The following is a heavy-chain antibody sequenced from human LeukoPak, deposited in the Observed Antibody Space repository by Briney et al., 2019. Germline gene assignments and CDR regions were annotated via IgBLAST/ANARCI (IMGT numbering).Heavy chain of an antibody. J-gene: IGHJ3*02. Sequence: SETLSLTCTVSGGSIGSYYWSWIRQPPGKGLEWIGYIYYSGSTNYNPSLKSRVTISVDTSKNQFSLKLSSVTAADTAVYYCARSTRRAYCGGDCYYAFDIWGQGTMVTVSS. V-gene: IGHV4-59*01. CDR2: IYYSGST. CDR3: ARSTRRAYCGGDCYYAFDI. CDR1: GGSIGSYY. D-gene: IGHD2-21*02.